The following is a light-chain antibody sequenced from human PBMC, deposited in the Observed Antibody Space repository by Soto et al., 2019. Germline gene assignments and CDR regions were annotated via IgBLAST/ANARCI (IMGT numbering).Light chain of an antibody. V-gene: IGLV1-51*01. CDR1: SSNIGSNY. CDR3: DSWDNSLSVVL. J-gene: IGLJ2*01. Sequence: QSVLTQPPSVSAAPGQRVTISCSGSSSNIGSNYVSWYRQLPGTAPKLLIYDNYKRPSGIPDRFSGSTSGTSATLAIAGLQTGDEADYYCDSWDNSLSVVLFGGGTQLTVL. CDR2: DNY.